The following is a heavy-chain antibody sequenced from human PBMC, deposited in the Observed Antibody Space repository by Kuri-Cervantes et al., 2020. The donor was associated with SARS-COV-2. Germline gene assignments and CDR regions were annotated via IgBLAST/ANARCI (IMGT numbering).Heavy chain of an antibody. Sequence: GESLKISCAASGFTFSSYSMNWVRQAPGKGLEWVSSISSSSSYIYYADSVKGRFTISRDNAKNSLYLQMNSLRDEDTAVYYCVRDGIGARPGDAFDIWGQGTMVTVSS. D-gene: IGHD6-6*01. CDR1: GFTFSSYS. CDR2: ISSSSSYI. CDR3: VRDGIGARPGDAFDI. J-gene: IGHJ3*02. V-gene: IGHV3-21*01.